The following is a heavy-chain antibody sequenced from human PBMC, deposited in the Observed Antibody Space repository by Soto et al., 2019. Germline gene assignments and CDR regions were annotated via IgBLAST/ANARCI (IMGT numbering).Heavy chain of an antibody. CDR2: IKQDGSEK. CDR1: GFTFSSYW. D-gene: IGHD2-2*02. V-gene: IGHV3-7*01. Sequence: EVQLVESGGGLVQPGGSLRLSCAASGFTFSSYWMSWVRQAPGKGLEWVANIKQDGSEKYYVGSVKGRFTISRDNAKNSLYLQMNSLRAEDTAVYYCASGPIQNCYDYWGQGTLVTVSS. J-gene: IGHJ4*02. CDR3: ASGPIQNCYDY.